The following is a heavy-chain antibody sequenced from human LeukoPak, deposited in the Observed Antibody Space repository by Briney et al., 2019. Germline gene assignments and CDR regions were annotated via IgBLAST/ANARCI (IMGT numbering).Heavy chain of an antibody. V-gene: IGHV6-1*01. CDR2: TYYRSKWYN. J-gene: IGHJ4*02. D-gene: IGHD1-14*01. CDR3: VRNGATTYYFDY. CDR1: GDSVSSSITT. Sequence: SQTLSLTCAISGDSVSSSITTWNWIRQSPSRGLEWLRRTYYRSKWYNDYAVSVKSRITIHADTSKNQFSLQLNSVTPEDTAVYYCVRNGATTYYFDYWGQGTLVTVSS.